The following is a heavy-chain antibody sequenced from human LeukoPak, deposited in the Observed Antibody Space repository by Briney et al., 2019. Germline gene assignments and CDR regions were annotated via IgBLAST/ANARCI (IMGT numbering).Heavy chain of an antibody. CDR2: INHSGST. CDR1: GGSFSGYY. V-gene: IGHV4-34*01. Sequence: SETLSLTCTVYGGSFSGYYWSWIRQPPGKGLEWIGEINHSGSTNYNPSLKSRVTISVDTSKNQFSLKLSSVTAADTAVYYCARGRGGGWYHFPPDYWGQGTLVTVSS. J-gene: IGHJ4*02. CDR3: ARGRGGGWYHFPPDY. D-gene: IGHD6-19*01.